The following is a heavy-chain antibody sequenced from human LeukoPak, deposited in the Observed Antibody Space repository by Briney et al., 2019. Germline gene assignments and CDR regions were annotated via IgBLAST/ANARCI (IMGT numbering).Heavy chain of an antibody. CDR1: GFTFSSYG. D-gene: IGHD6-19*01. CDR2: IWYDGSNK. CDR3: ARVISSGWFYYGMDV. J-gene: IGHJ6*02. V-gene: IGHV3-33*01. Sequence: PGGSLRLSCAASGFTFSSYGMHWVRQAPGKGLEWVAVIWYDGSNKYYADSVKGRFTISRDNSKNTLYLQMNSLRAEDTAVYYCARVISSGWFYYGMDVWGQGTTVTVSS.